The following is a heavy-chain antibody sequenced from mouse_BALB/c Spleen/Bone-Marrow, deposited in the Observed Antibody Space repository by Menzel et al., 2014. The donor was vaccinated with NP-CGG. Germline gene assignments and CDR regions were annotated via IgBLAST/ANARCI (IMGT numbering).Heavy chain of an antibody. D-gene: IGHD2-14*01. Sequence: VQLQQSGAKLVRPGVSVKISCKGSGYTFTDHAMHWVKRSHAKSLEWIGLISGYYGDAIYNQKFKDKATMTVDKSSSTAYMELARLTSEDSAIYYCARSGKVRNAMDYWGQGTSVTVSS. CDR2: ISGYYGDA. CDR1: GYTFTDHA. V-gene: IGHV1-67*01. J-gene: IGHJ4*01. CDR3: ARSGKVRNAMDY.